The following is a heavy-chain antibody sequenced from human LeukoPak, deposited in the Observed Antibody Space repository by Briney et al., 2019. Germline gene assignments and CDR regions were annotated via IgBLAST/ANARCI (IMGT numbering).Heavy chain of an antibody. D-gene: IGHD1-26*01. J-gene: IGHJ3*01. V-gene: IGHV3-7*01. Sequence: QPGGSLRLSCAASGFTFRTYWMSWIRQAPGKGPEWVADINQGGSEEYYVQSVKGRFTVSRDNAQNAVFLQMTNLRADDTAVYYCARWKMELQRNAFDFWGQGTVVTVSS. CDR3: ARWKMELQRNAFDF. CDR1: GFTFRTYW. CDR2: INQGGSEE.